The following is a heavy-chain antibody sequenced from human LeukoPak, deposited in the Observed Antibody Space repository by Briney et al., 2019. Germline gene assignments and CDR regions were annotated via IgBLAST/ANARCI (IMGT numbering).Heavy chain of an antibody. CDR2: IYYSGST. V-gene: IGHV4-59*01. D-gene: IGHD6-19*01. J-gene: IGHJ5*02. CDR3: ARAGYSSGWDLFDP. Sequence: PPETLSLTCTVSGGSISSYYWSWIRQPPGKGLEWIGYIYYSGSTNYNPSLKSRVTISVDTSKNQFSLKLSSVTAADTAVYYWARAGYSSGWDLFDPWGQGTLVTVSS. CDR1: GGSISSYY.